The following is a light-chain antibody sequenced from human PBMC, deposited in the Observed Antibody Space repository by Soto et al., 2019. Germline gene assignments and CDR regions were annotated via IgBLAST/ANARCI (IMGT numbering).Light chain of an antibody. J-gene: IGKJ1*01. CDR1: QSISSW. V-gene: IGKV1-5*01. CDR3: QQYNSYSPKA. Sequence: DIQMTQSPASLSASVGDRLTITCRASQSISSWLALYQQKPGKAPKLLIYDASSLESGVPSRFSGSGSGTEFTLTISSLQPDDFATYYCQQYNSYSPKAFGQGTKVDIK. CDR2: DAS.